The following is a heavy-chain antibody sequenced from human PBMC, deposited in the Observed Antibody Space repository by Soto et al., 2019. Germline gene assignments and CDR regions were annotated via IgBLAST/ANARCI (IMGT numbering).Heavy chain of an antibody. CDR1: GYNFTSYD. V-gene: IGHV1-18*01. Sequence: QVHLVQSGAEVKKPWASVKVSFKTSGYNFTSYDITWVRQAPGQGLEWMGWISAHNGNTDYAEKLQGRVIVTRDTSTSTAYMELRSLRSDDTAVYYCARGRYGDYWGQGALVTVSS. CDR3: ARGRYGDY. CDR2: ISAHNGNT. D-gene: IGHD1-1*01. J-gene: IGHJ4*02.